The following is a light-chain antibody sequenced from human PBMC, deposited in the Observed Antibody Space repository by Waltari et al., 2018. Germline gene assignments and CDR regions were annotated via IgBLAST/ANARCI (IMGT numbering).Light chain of an antibody. V-gene: IGKV1-39*01. Sequence: DIQMTQSPSSLSASVAERDTITFPASQSISNYLNWYQQKPGKAPKLLIYAASSLQSGVPSRFSGSGSGTEFTLTISCLQPEDFAIYYCQQSYSTPYTFGQGTNLEIK. CDR3: QQSYSTPYT. CDR2: AAS. CDR1: QSISNY. J-gene: IGKJ2*01.